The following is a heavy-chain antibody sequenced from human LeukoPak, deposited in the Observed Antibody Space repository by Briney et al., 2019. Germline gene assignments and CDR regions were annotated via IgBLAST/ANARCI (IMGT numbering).Heavy chain of an antibody. J-gene: IGHJ6*02. CDR3: ATYKNWVAGDV. CDR1: GFSFSDSW. CDR2: IKEDESQE. V-gene: IGHV3-7*01. Sequence: PGGSLRLSCAASGFSFSDSWMSWVRQAPGKGPEWVANIKEDESQEHYADSMKGRFTVSRDNAKNSLFLQMNSLRVEDTAVYYCATYKNWVAGDVWGQGTTVSVSS. D-gene: IGHD7-27*01.